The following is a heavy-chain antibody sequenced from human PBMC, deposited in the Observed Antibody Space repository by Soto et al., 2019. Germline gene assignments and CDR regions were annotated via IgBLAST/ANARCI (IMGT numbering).Heavy chain of an antibody. V-gene: IGHV1-2*04. CDR1: GYTFTGYY. CDR2: INPNSGGT. CDR3: ARGVAVPSLYYYCGMDV. J-gene: IGHJ6*02. Sequence: ASVKVSCKASGYTFTGYYMHWVRQAPGQGLEWMGWINPNSGGTNYAQKFQGWVTMTRDTSISTAYMELSRLRSDDTAVYYCARGVAVPSLYYYCGMDVWGQGTTVTVSS.